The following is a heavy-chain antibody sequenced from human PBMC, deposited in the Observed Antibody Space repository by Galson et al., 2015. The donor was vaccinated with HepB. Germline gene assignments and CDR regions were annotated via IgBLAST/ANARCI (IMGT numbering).Heavy chain of an antibody. CDR3: AIVLYSGTHKIGLDY. CDR1: GFTFSSYA. J-gene: IGHJ4*02. Sequence: SLRLSCAASGFTFSSYAMSWVRQAPGKGLEWVSAISGSGGSTYYADSVKGRFTISRDNFKNTLYLEMNSLRAEDTAVYYCAIVLYSGTHKIGLDYWGQGTLVTVSS. D-gene: IGHD1-26*01. CDR2: ISGSGGST. V-gene: IGHV3-23*01.